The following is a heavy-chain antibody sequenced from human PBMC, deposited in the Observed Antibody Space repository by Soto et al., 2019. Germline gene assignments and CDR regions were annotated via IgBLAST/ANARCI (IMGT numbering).Heavy chain of an antibody. J-gene: IGHJ5*02. D-gene: IGHD5-18*01. CDR2: ISAYNGNT. CDR1: GYTFTSYG. V-gene: IGHV1-18*04. Sequence: ASVKVACKTSGYTFTSYGISWVRQAPGQGLEWMGWISAYNGNTNYAQKLQGRVTMTTDTSTSTAYMELRSLRSDDTAVYYCARDPGDTAMVIWFDPWGQGTLVTVSS. CDR3: ARDPGDTAMVIWFDP.